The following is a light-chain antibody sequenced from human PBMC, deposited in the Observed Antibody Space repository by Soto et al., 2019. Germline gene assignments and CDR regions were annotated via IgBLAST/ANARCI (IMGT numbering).Light chain of an antibody. CDR1: SSNIGAGYD. J-gene: IGLJ2*01. V-gene: IGLV1-40*01. CDR2: GNS. Sequence: QSVLTQPPSVSGAPGQRVTISCTGSSSNIGAGYDVHWYQQLPGTAPKLLIYGNSNRPSGVPDRFSGSKSGTSASLAITGFQAEDEADYYCQSYDSSLSGSYVVFGGGTKLTVL. CDR3: QSYDSSLSGSYVV.